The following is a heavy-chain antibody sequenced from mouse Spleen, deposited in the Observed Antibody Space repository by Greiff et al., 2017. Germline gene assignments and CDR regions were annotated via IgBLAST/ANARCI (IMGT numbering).Heavy chain of an antibody. V-gene: IGHV1-53*01. CDR2: INPSNGGT. CDR1: GYTFTSYW. J-gene: IGHJ1*01. Sequence: VQLQQPGTELVKPGASVKLSCKASGYTFTSYWMHWVKQRPGQGLEWIGNINPSNGGTNYNEKFKSKATLTVDKSSSTAYMQLSSLTSEDSAVYYCAREGLLWPHWYFDVWGAGTTVTVSS. D-gene: IGHD2-10*01. CDR3: AREGLLWPHWYFDV.